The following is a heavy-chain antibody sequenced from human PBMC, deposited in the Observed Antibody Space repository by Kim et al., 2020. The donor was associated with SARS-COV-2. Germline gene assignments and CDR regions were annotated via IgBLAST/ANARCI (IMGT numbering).Heavy chain of an antibody. V-gene: IGHV1-69*06. CDR3: ATTVFGGSNSRYYFDF. Sequence: SVKVSCKASGDTFNTYVISWVRQAPGQGLEWLGGMIPIFGTSRYAQKFQGRVTMTADKFTSTAYMDLSSLRSEDTAVYYCATTVFGGSNSRYYFDFWGQGTLVTVSS. J-gene: IGHJ4*02. CDR2: MIPIFGTS. D-gene: IGHD3-3*01. CDR1: GDTFNTYV.